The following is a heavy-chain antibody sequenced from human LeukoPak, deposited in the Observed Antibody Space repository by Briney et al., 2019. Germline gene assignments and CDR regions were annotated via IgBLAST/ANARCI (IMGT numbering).Heavy chain of an antibody. Sequence: SESMSLASPVYGGSFTGYYSGWIRQPPGHGLVWIGVINHSGSTNYNPSLKSRVTISVDTSKNQFSLKLSSVTAADTAMYYCARSVCSSTSCPTSYFDYWGQGTLVTVSS. V-gene: IGHV4-34*01. CDR2: INHSGST. J-gene: IGHJ4*02. CDR3: ARSVCSSTSCPTSYFDY. CDR1: GGSFTGYY. D-gene: IGHD2-2*01.